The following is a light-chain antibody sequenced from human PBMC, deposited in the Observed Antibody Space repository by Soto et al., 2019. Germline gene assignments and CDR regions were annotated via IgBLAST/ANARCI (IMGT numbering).Light chain of an antibody. Sequence: ESVLTQSPGTLSLSPGEKATLSCRASQSVSSSYLAWYQQKPGLAPRLLIYGASSRATGIPDRFSGSGSGTDFTLTVSRLEPEDFAVYYCQQFGSSSWTFGQGTKV. J-gene: IGKJ1*01. V-gene: IGKV3-20*01. CDR3: QQFGSSSWT. CDR2: GAS. CDR1: QSVSSSY.